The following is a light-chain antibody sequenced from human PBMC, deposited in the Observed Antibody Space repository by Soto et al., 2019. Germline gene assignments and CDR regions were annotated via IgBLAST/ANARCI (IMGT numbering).Light chain of an antibody. CDR3: QSYDSSLSGSVV. CDR2: ANT. J-gene: IGLJ2*01. V-gene: IGLV1-40*01. Sequence: QSVLTQPPSVSGAPGQRVTISCTGSSSNIGAGYDVHWYQQLPGTAPKLLIYANTNRPSGVPDRFSGSKSGTSASLAITGLQDEDEADYYCQSYDSSLSGSVVFGGGTKLTVL. CDR1: SSNIGAGYD.